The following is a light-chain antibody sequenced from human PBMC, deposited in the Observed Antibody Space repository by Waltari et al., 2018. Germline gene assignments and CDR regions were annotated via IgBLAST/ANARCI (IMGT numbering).Light chain of an antibody. CDR3: QQANTFPLT. CDR2: AAS. CDR1: QGIGNW. V-gene: IGKV1-12*01. Sequence: DIQMTQSPSSVSASVGDRVSITCRASQGIGNWLAWYQQKPGKAPELLIYAASSLQSGVPSRFSGSGSGTDFTLTISSLQPEDFATYYRQQANTFPLTFGGGTKLEIK. J-gene: IGKJ4*01.